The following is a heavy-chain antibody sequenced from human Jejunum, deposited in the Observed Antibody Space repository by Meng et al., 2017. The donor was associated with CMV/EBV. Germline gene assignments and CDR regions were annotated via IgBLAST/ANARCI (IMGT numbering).Heavy chain of an antibody. CDR3: ARDRLWAFDI. CDR2: TYYRSTWGN. V-gene: IGHV6-1*01. CDR1: GDSGSSDSVA. J-gene: IGHJ3*02. Sequence: QVQLQQSGPGLVKPSQSLTLTWAISGDSGSSDSVAWNWIRQSPSRGLEWLGRTYYRSTWGNDYAISVKSRLTINPDTAKNQFSLQLNSVTPEDTAVYYCARDRLWAFDIWGQGTMVTVSS. D-gene: IGHD3-16*01.